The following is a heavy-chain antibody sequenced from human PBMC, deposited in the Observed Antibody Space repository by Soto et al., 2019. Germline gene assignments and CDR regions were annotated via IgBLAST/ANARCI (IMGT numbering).Heavy chain of an antibody. CDR2: IYYSGST. J-gene: IGHJ5*02. CDR1: GGSISSSSYY. CDR3: ARNYYDSIRDGFDP. Sequence: SETLSLTCTVSGGSISSSSYYWGWIRQPPGKGLEWIGSIYYSGSTYYNPSLKSRVTISVDTSKNQFSLKLSSVTAADTAVYYCARNYYDSIRDGFDPWGQGTLVNGSS. D-gene: IGHD3-22*01. V-gene: IGHV4-39*01.